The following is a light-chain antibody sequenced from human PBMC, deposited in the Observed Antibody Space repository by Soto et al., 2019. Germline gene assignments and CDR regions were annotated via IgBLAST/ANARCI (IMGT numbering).Light chain of an antibody. J-gene: IGLJ2*01. Sequence: SYELTQPPSVSVAPGQTARIPCGGNNIGAKPVHWYQQKPGLAPALVVYDSDDRPSGIPERFSGSSSGNTAALTISRVEAGDEADYYCQVWEVFGGGTKVTVL. V-gene: IGLV3-21*02. CDR1: NIGAKP. CDR2: DSD. CDR3: QVWEV.